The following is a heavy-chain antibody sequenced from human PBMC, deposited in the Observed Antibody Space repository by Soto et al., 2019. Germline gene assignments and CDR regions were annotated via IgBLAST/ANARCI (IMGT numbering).Heavy chain of an antibody. CDR3: ARSVTP. CDR1: GGSLTSGGSY. D-gene: IGHD3-10*01. Sequence: QVQLQESGPGLVKLHKTLSLPGLFPGGSLTSGGSYWTWIRHHPGKGLEWIGYIYYSGSTYYNPSLKSRVTISVDTSKNQFSLKLSSVTAADTAVYYCARSVTPWGQGTLVTVSS. CDR2: IYYSGST. V-gene: IGHV4-31*03. J-gene: IGHJ5*02.